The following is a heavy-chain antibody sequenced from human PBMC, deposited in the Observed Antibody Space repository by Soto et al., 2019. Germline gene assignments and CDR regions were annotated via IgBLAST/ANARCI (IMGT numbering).Heavy chain of an antibody. D-gene: IGHD6-6*01. CDR2: IYYSGST. V-gene: IGHV4-59*01. Sequence: SETLSLTCTVSGGTISSYYWSWIRQPPGKGLEWIGYIYYSGSTNYNPSLKSRVTISVDTSKNQFSLKLSSVTAADTAVYYCAVIAARPGAAFDIWGQGTMVTVSS. CDR1: GGTISSYY. J-gene: IGHJ3*02. CDR3: AVIAARPGAAFDI.